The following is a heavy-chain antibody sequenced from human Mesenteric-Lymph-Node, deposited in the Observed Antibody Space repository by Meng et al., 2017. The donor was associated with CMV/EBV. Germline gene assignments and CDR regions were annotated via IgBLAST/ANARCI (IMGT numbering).Heavy chain of an antibody. Sequence: GGSLRLSCAASGFSFSNYAMHWVRQAPGRGLEWVAVISYDGSNDYYADSVKGRFTISRDNAKNSLYLQMNSLRADDTAVYYCARTVGYCSGVNCYGWFDPWGQGTLVTVSS. D-gene: IGHD2-15*01. V-gene: IGHV3-30-3*01. J-gene: IGHJ5*02. CDR1: GFSFSNYA. CDR3: ARTVGYCSGVNCYGWFDP. CDR2: ISYDGSND.